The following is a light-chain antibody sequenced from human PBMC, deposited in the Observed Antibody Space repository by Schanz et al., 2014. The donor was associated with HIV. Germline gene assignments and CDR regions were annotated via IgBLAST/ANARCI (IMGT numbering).Light chain of an antibody. J-gene: IGKJ2*01. CDR3: QQSYSATPYT. CDR1: QDISIS. Sequence: DIQVTQSPSSLSASVGDRVTITCRASQDISISLNWYQQKPGKASQLLIYASSLLHTGVPSRFSGSGSGTHFTLTITGLQFDDCATYYCQQSYSATPYTFGQGTKVEIK. CDR2: ASS. V-gene: IGKV1-39*01.